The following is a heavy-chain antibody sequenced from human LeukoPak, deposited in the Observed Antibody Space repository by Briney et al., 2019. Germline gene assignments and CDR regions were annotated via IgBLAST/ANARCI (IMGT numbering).Heavy chain of an antibody. CDR2: IIPILGIA. CDR3: ARDPCSSTSCSGY. CDR1: GGTLSSYT. Sequence: SVKVSCKASGGTLSSYTISWVRHAPGQGLEWMGRIIPILGIANYAQKFQGRVTITADKSTSTAYMELSSLRSEDTAVYYCARDPCSSTSCSGYWGQGTLVTVSS. V-gene: IGHV1-69*04. D-gene: IGHD2-2*01. J-gene: IGHJ4*02.